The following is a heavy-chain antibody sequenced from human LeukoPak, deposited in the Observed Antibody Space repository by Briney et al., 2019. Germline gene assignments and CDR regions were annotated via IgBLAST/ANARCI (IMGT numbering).Heavy chain of an antibody. CDR3: SRLSHSNFDY. CDR1: GVSISSSSYY. CDR2: IYYSGST. Sequence: SETLSLTCTVSGVSISSSSYYWGWVRQPPGKGLEWIGSIYYSGSTYYNPSLKSRVTISVDTSKNQFSLKLSSVTAADTAVYYCSRLSHSNFDYWGQGTLVTVSS. D-gene: IGHD6-25*01. V-gene: IGHV4-39*01. J-gene: IGHJ4*02.